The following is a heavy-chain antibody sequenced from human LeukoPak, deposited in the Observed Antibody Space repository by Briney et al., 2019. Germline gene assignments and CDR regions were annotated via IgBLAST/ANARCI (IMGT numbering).Heavy chain of an antibody. CDR3: ARAGVLRESYYYYMDV. CDR1: GFTLSSYG. CDR2: IRYDGSNK. V-gene: IGHV3-30*02. J-gene: IGHJ6*03. D-gene: IGHD2-15*01. Sequence: PGGSLRLSCAASGFTLSSYGMHGVRQAPGKGLEGVAFIRYDGSNKYYADSVKGRFTISRDNSKNTLYLQMNSLRAEDTAVYYCARAGVLRESYYYYMDVWGKGTTVTISS.